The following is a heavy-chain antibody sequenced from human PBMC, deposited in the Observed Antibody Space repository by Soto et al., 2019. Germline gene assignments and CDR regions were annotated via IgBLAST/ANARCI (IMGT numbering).Heavy chain of an antibody. CDR3: ARAGRTFGGVYDAFDI. D-gene: IGHD3-16*01. CDR1: GYTFTSYY. CDR2: INPSGGST. Sequence: ASVKVSCKASGYTFTSYYMHWVRQAPGQGLEWMGIINPSGGSTSYAQKFQGRVTMTRDTSTSTVYMELSSLRSEDTAVYYCARAGRTFGGVYDAFDIWGQGTMVTVSS. J-gene: IGHJ3*02. V-gene: IGHV1-46*03.